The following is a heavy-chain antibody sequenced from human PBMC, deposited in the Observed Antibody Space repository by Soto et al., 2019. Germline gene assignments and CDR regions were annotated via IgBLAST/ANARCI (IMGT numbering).Heavy chain of an antibody. Sequence: QVQLQESGPGLVKPSGTLSLTCAVSGGSIINTNWWSWVRKPPGKGLEWIGEIYRWGSSNYNTSLKSRLTISGDKSKNHLSLKLNSVTAADTAVYDCARSLDSRSFPAFDYWGQGALVTVSS. V-gene: IGHV4-4*02. CDR1: GGSIINTNW. J-gene: IGHJ4*02. D-gene: IGHD6-13*01. CDR3: ARSLDSRSFPAFDY. CDR2: IYRWGSS.